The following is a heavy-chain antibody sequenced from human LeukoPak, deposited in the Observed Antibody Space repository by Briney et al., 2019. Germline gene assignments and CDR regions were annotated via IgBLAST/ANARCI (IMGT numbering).Heavy chain of an antibody. V-gene: IGHV4-39*01. Sequence: SETLSLTCTVSGGSISSSSYYWGWIRQPPGKGLEWIGSIYYSGSTYYNPSLKSRVTISVDTSKNQFSLKLSSVTAADTAVYYCARLRRYCSSTSCPKTLDVWGKGTTVTVSS. CDR3: ARLRRYCSSTSCPKTLDV. CDR1: GGSISSSSYY. D-gene: IGHD2-2*01. J-gene: IGHJ6*04. CDR2: IYYSGST.